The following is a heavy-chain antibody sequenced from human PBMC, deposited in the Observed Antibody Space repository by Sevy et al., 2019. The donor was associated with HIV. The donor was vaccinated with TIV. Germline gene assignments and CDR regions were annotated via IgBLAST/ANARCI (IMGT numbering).Heavy chain of an antibody. Sequence: WALRLSCAASGFTFSNYWMTWVRQAPGKGLEWVAHIKQDGSEKHYVDSVKGRFTISRDNSKNSVYLQMNSLRAEDTAVYFCAREGYYDYIWGSYRYFNDYWGQGTLVTVSS. J-gene: IGHJ4*02. D-gene: IGHD3-16*02. CDR2: IKQDGSEK. CDR3: AREGYYDYIWGSYRYFNDY. CDR1: GFTFSNYW. V-gene: IGHV3-7*03.